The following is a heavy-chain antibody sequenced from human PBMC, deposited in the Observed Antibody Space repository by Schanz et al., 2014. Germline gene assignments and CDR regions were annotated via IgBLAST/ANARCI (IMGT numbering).Heavy chain of an antibody. D-gene: IGHD6-13*01. Sequence: QVQLVQSGSELKKPGASVKVSCKASGYTFTGYYMHWVRQAPGQGLEWMGWIIPILGIANYAQKFQGRVTITADKSTFTAYMDVSSLRSEDTAVYYCASSGAGYSSSWDFDYWGQGTLVTVSS. CDR2: IIPILGIA. V-gene: IGHV1-69*02. J-gene: IGHJ4*02. CDR1: GYTFTGYY. CDR3: ASSGAGYSSSWDFDY.